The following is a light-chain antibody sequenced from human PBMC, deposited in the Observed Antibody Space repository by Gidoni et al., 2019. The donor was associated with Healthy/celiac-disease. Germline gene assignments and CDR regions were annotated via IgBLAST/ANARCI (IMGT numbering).Light chain of an antibody. CDR2: GAS. Sequence: IVLTQSPGTLSLSPGERATLSCRASQSVSSSYLAWYKQKPGQAPRRLIYGASSRATGIPDRFSGSGSGTDFTLTISRLEPEDFAVYYCQQYGSSPPYTFGQGTKLEIK. V-gene: IGKV3-20*01. J-gene: IGKJ2*01. CDR1: QSVSSSY. CDR3: QQYGSSPPYT.